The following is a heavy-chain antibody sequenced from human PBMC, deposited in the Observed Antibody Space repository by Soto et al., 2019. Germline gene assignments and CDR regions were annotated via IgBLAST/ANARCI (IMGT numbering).Heavy chain of an antibody. J-gene: IGHJ6*02. V-gene: IGHV4-59*08. Sequence: SETLSLTCTVSGGSISSYYWSWIRQPPGKGLEWIGYIYYSGSTNYNPSLRSRVTISVDTSKNQFSLKLSSVTAADTAVYYCAKSGSYYYYYYGMDVWGQGTTVTVSS. CDR2: IYYSGST. CDR3: AKSGSYYYYYYGMDV. D-gene: IGHD3-10*01. CDR1: GGSISSYY.